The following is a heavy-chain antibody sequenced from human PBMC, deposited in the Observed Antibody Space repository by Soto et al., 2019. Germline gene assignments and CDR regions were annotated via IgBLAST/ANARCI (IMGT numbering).Heavy chain of an antibody. CDR3: TRDFWSGYYPYYFDY. V-gene: IGHV3-49*03. CDR2: IRSKAYGGTT. Sequence: GGSLRLSCTASGFTFGDYAMSWFRQAPGKGLEWVGFIRSKAYGGTTEYAASVKGRFTISRDDSKSIAYLQMNSLKTEDTAVYYCTRDFWSGYYPYYFDYWGQGTLVTVSS. CDR1: GFTFGDYA. J-gene: IGHJ4*02. D-gene: IGHD3-3*01.